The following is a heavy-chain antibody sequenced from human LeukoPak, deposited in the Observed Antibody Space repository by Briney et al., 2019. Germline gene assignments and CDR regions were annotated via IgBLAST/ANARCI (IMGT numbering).Heavy chain of an antibody. CDR2: FDPEDGET. CDR3: ATKASVYYYGSGSPVGWFDP. Sequence: ASVKVSCKVSGYTLTELSMHWVRQAPGKGLEWMGGFDPEDGETIYAQKFQGRVTMTEDTSTDTAYMELSSLRSEDTAVYYCATKASVYYYGSGSPVGWFDPWGQGTLVTVSS. D-gene: IGHD3-10*01. CDR1: GYTLTELS. V-gene: IGHV1-24*01. J-gene: IGHJ5*02.